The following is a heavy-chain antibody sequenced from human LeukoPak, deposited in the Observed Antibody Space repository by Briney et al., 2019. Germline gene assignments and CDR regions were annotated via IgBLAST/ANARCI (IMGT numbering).Heavy chain of an antibody. CDR1: GFTFNDYG. Sequence: PGGSLRLSCAASGFTFNDYGMSWVRQAPGKGLEGGSGINWNGGSTGYADSVKGRFTISRDNAKNSMYLQMNSLRTEDTAVYYCAINDRPKGITVGATRDYWGQGTLVTVSS. J-gene: IGHJ4*02. V-gene: IGHV3-20*04. CDR3: AINDRPKGITVGATRDY. CDR2: INWNGGST. D-gene: IGHD1-26*01.